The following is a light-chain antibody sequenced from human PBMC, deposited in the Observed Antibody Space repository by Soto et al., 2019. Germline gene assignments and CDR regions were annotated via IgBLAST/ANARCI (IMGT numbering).Light chain of an antibody. CDR1: QGISNY. J-gene: IGKJ5*01. CDR3: QQLKSYVT. CDR2: GAT. V-gene: IGKV1-9*01. Sequence: IQLTQSPSSLSASVGDRVTITCRASQGISNYFAWYQQQPGKTPRLLIYGATTLQSGVPSRFSGSGSGTDFALTISSLQPEDFATYYCQQLKSYVTFGQGTRLEIK.